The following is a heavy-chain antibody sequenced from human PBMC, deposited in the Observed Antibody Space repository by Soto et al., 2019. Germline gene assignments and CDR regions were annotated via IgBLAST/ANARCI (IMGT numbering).Heavy chain of an antibody. J-gene: IGHJ5*02. Sequence: EVQLVESGGGLVQPGRSLRLSCAASGFTFDDYAMHWVRHAPGKGLEWVSGISWNSGSIGYADSVKGRFTISRDNAKNSLYLQMNSLRAEDTALYYCAKEIVGAPGWFDPWGQGTLVTVSS. CDR2: ISWNSGSI. D-gene: IGHD1-26*01. V-gene: IGHV3-9*01. CDR1: GFTFDDYA. CDR3: AKEIVGAPGWFDP.